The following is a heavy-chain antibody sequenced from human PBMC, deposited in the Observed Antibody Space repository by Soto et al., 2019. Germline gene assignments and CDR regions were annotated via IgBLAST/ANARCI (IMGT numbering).Heavy chain of an antibody. V-gene: IGHV1-18*04. CDR3: ARDSTEYSSSSWFDH. D-gene: IGHD6-6*01. J-gene: IGHJ5*02. CDR1: GYTFTSYG. CDR2: ISAYNGNT. Sequence: ASVKVSCKASGYTFTSYGISWVRQAPGQGLEWMGWISAYNGNTNYAQKLQGRVTMTTDTSTSTAYMELRSLRSDDTAVYYCARDSTEYSSSSWFDHWGQGTLVTVSS.